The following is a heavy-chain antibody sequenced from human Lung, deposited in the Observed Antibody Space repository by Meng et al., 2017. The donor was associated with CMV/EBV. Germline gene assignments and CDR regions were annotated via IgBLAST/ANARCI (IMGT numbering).Heavy chain of an antibody. J-gene: IGHJ6*02. V-gene: IGHV3-21*01. CDR3: ARDHYDFWSGYYLYYYYGMDV. CDR2: ISSSSYI. Sequence: GESLKISCAASGFTFSSYSMNWVRQAPGKGLEWVSSISSSSYIYYADSVKGRFTISRDNAKNSLYLQMNSLRAEDTAVYYCARDHYDFWSGYYLYYYYGMDVWGQGTTVTVSS. D-gene: IGHD3-3*01. CDR1: GFTFSSYS.